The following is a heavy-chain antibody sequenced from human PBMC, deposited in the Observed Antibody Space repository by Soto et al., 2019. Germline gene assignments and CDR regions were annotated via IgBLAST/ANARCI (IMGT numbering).Heavy chain of an antibody. CDR3: ASRSATVLSLTY. D-gene: IGHD4-17*01. J-gene: IGHJ4*02. CDR1: GFTFSSYA. CDR2: ISGSLGST. Sequence: EVQLLESGGGLVQPGGSLRLSCVVSGFTFSSYAMSWVRQAPGKGLEWVSTISGSLGSTYYADSVQGRFTISRDNSKNILYLQMDSLRAEDTAVYDCASRSATVLSLTYWGPGTQVTVSS. V-gene: IGHV3-23*01.